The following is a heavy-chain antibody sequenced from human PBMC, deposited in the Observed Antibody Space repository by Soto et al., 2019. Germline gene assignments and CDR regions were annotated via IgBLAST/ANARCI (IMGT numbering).Heavy chain of an antibody. CDR3: ARPDQHTNGYSIYGGVSYSYGMDV. V-gene: IGHV1-69*13. CDR1: GYTFSSYA. Sequence: SVKVSCKASGYTFSSYAISWVRQAPGQGLEWMGGIIPIFGTANYAQKFQGRVTITADESTSTAYMELSSLRSEDTAVYYCARPDQHTNGYSIYGGVSYSYGMDVWGQGTMVTVYS. J-gene: IGHJ6*02. CDR2: IIPIFGTA. D-gene: IGHD4-4*01.